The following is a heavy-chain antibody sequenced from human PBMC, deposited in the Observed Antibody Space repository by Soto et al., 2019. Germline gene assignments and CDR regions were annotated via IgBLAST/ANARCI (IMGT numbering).Heavy chain of an antibody. CDR3: ARDSGAANGGGDPLRFPYYYYYYYMDV. V-gene: IGHV1-18*01. Sequence: ASVKVSCKASGYTFTSYGISWVRQAPGQGLEWMGWISAYNGNTNYAQKLQGRVTMTTDTSTSTAYMELRSLRSDDTAVYYCARDSGAANGGGDPLRFPYYYYYYYMDVWGKGTTVTVPS. D-gene: IGHD2-21*02. CDR2: ISAYNGNT. J-gene: IGHJ6*03. CDR1: GYTFTSYG.